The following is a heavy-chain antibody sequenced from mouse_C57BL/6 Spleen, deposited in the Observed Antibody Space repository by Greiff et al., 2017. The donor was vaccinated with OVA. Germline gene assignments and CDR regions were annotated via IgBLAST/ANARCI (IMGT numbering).Heavy chain of an antibody. J-gene: IGHJ3*01. Sequence: VQLQQSGAELVRPGASVTLSCKASGYTFPDYEMHWVKQTPVHGLEWIGAIDPETGGTAYNQKFKGKAILTADKSSSTAYMELRSLTSEDSAVYYCTRGCFAYWGQGTLVTVSA. CDR3: TRGCFAY. CDR1: GYTFPDYE. CDR2: IDPETGGT. V-gene: IGHV1-15*01.